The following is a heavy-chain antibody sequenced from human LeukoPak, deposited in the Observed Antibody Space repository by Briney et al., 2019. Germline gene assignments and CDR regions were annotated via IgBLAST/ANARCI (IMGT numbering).Heavy chain of an antibody. CDR2: IIPIFGTA. CDR3: ARDWRTTVTNYGMDV. D-gene: IGHD4-17*01. J-gene: IGHJ6*02. Sequence: SVKVSCKASGGTFSSYAISWVRQAPGQGLEWMGGIIPIFGTANYAQKFQGRVTITADESTSTAYMELSSLRSEDTAVYYCARDWRTTVTNYGMDVWGQGTLVTVSS. CDR1: GGTFSSYA. V-gene: IGHV1-69*01.